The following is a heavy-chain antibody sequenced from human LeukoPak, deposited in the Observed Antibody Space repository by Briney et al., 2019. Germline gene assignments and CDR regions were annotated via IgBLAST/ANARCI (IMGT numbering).Heavy chain of an antibody. Sequence: PSETLSLTCAVYGGSFSGYYWSWIRQPPGKGLEWIGEINHSGSTNYNPSLTSRVTISVDTSKNQFSLKLSSVTAADTAVYYCARDPVRGVPRSDWFDPWGQGTLVTVSS. CDR3: ARDPVRGVPRSDWFDP. D-gene: IGHD3-10*01. CDR1: GGSFSGYY. J-gene: IGHJ5*02. V-gene: IGHV4-34*01. CDR2: INHSGST.